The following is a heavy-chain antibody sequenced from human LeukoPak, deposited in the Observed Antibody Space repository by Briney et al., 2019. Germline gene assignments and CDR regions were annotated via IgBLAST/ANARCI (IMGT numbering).Heavy chain of an antibody. CDR3: ARGYSSSSGIYYYYYMDV. CDR2: IYYSGST. Sequence: SETLSLTCTVSGGSTSSYYWSWIRQSPGKGLEWIGYIYYSGSTNYIPSLKSRVTISVDTSKNQFSLKLSSVTAADTAVYYCARGYSSSSGIYYYYYMDVWGKGTTVTVSS. J-gene: IGHJ6*03. D-gene: IGHD6-6*01. V-gene: IGHV4-59*01. CDR1: GGSTSSYY.